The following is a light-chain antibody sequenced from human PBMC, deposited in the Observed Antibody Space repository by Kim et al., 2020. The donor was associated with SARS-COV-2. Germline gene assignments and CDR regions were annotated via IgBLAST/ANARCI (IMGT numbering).Light chain of an antibody. CDR3: SSYSSSSPHV. J-gene: IGLJ1*01. CDR1: SSDVGAYNY. CDR2: DVT. Sequence: QSALTQPASVSGSPGQSVTISCAGTSSDVGAYNYVSWYQQHPGKAPKLMIYDVTNRPSGVSNRFSGSKSGNTASLSISGLQAEGEADYYCSSYSSSSPHVFGTGTKVTVL. V-gene: IGLV2-14*03.